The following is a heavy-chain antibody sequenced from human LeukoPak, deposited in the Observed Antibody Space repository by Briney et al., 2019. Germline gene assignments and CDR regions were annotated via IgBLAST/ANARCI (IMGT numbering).Heavy chain of an antibody. CDR2: IYYSGPT. CDR3: ARHEKYELLPIDY. CDR1: GGSISSGSYY. J-gene: IGHJ4*02. D-gene: IGHD2-21*02. V-gene: IGHV4-39*01. Sequence: KSSETLSLTCTVSGGSISSGSYYWAWIRQPPGKGLEWIGVIYYSGPTYYNPSLKSRVTISVDTSKNHFSLKLTSVTAADTATYFCARHEKYELLPIDYWGQGTLVTVSS.